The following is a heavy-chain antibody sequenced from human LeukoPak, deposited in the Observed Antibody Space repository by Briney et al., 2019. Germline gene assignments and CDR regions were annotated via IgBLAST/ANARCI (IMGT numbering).Heavy chain of an antibody. Sequence: GGSLRLSCAASGFTVSSNYMSWVRQAPGKGLEWVSVIYSGGSTYYADSVEGRFTISRDNSKNTLYLQMNSLRAEDTAVYYCARVGARYYGSGSYDGYYFDYWGQGTLVTVSS. CDR3: ARVGARYYGSGSYDGYYFDY. CDR1: GFTVSSNY. J-gene: IGHJ4*02. D-gene: IGHD3-10*01. V-gene: IGHV3-53*01. CDR2: IYSGGST.